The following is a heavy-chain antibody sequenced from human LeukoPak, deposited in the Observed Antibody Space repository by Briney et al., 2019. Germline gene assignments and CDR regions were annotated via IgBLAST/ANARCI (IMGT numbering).Heavy chain of an antibody. CDR2: INHSGST. CDR1: GGSFSGYY. D-gene: IGHD1-26*01. CDR3: ARGQWELLGGGEDNWFDP. V-gene: IGHV4-34*09. J-gene: IGHJ5*02. Sequence: SETLSLTCAVYGGSFSGYYWSWIRQPPGKGLEWIGEINHSGSTNYNPSLKSRVTISVDTSKNQFSLKLSSVTAADTAVYYCARGQWELLGGGEDNWFDPWGQGTLVTVSS.